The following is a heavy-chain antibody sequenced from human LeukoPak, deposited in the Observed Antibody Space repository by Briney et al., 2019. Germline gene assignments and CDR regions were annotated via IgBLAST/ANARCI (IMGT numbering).Heavy chain of an antibody. Sequence: GGSLRLSCAASGFTFSSYSMNWVRQAPGKGLEWVSSISSSSSYIYYADSVKGRFTISRDNAKNSLYLQMNSLRAEDTDVYYCARADVVVPAAISRVYYYYYMDVWGKGTTVTVSS. V-gene: IGHV3-21*01. CDR1: GFTFSSYS. CDR2: ISSSSSYI. CDR3: ARADVVVPAAISRVYYYYYMDV. J-gene: IGHJ6*03. D-gene: IGHD2-2*01.